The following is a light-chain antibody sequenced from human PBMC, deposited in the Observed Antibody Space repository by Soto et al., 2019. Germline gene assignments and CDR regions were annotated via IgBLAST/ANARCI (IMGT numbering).Light chain of an antibody. CDR2: AAS. CDR3: QQSYISPGT. V-gene: IGKV1-39*01. J-gene: IGKJ1*01. CDR1: QTISSW. Sequence: DIQMTQSPSTLSGSVGDRVTITCRASQTISSWLAWYQQKSGKAPKLLIYAASSLQSGVPSRFSGSGSGTDFTLTISSLQPEDIASYYCQQSYISPGTFGQGTKVEIK.